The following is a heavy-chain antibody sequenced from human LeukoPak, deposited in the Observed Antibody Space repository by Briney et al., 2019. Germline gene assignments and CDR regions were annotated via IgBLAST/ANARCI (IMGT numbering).Heavy chain of an antibody. CDR2: IKHDGSEE. J-gene: IGHJ4*02. Sequence: PGGSLRLSCAASGITFSSLWMSWFRQAPGKGLEWVADIKHDGSEEHYVASVKGRFTISRDNAKLYLQMNSLRAEDTAVYYCARAIPIINGYNSYYFDYWGQGTLVTVSS. CDR3: ARAIPIINGYNSYYFDY. V-gene: IGHV3-7*01. D-gene: IGHD5-24*01. CDR1: GITFSSLW.